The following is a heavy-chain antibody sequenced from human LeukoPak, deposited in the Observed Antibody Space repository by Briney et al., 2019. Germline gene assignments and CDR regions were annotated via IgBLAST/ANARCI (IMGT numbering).Heavy chain of an antibody. CDR3: AREDDWNYEDY. CDR1: GFTFSSYS. J-gene: IGHJ4*02. V-gene: IGHV3-21*01. D-gene: IGHD1-7*01. CDR2: ISSSSYI. Sequence: GGSLRLSCAASGFTFSSYSMNWVRQAPGKGLEWVSSISSSSYIYYADSVKGRFTISRDNAKNSLYLQMNSLRAEDTAIYYCAREDDWNYEDYWGQGTLVTVSS.